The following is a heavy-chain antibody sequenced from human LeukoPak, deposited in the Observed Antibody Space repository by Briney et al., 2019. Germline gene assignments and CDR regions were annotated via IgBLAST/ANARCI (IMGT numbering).Heavy chain of an antibody. V-gene: IGHV4-59*01. Sequence: SETLSLTCTVSGGSISSYYWSWIRQPPGKGLEWIGYIYYSGSTNYNPSLKSRVTISVDTSKNQFSLKLSSVTAADTAVYYCARAARQRRGVLDYWGQGTLVTVSS. CDR3: ARAARQRRGVLDY. J-gene: IGHJ4*02. D-gene: IGHD6-6*01. CDR1: GGSISSYY. CDR2: IYYSGST.